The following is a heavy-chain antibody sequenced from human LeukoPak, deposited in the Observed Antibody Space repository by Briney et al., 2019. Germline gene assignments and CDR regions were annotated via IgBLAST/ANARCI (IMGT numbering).Heavy chain of an antibody. Sequence: PSETLSLTCTVSGGSISSGSYYWSWIRQPAGKGLEWIGRIYTSGSTNYNPSLKSRVTISVDTSKNQFSLKLSSVTAADTAVYYCARVHGSEHFDYWGQGTLVTVSS. V-gene: IGHV4-61*02. D-gene: IGHD1-26*01. CDR3: ARVHGSEHFDY. CDR1: GGSISSGSYY. CDR2: IYTSGST. J-gene: IGHJ4*02.